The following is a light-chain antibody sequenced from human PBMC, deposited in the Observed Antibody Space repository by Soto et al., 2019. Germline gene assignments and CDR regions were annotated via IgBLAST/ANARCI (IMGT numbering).Light chain of an antibody. J-gene: IGLJ2*01. CDR3: ASWDDSLSGRV. CDR2: ISN. V-gene: IGLV1-44*01. CDR1: HSNIGRNS. Sequence: QSVLTQPPSASGTPGQRVTISCSGSHSNIGRNSVNWYRQLRRTAPKLLIFISNQRPSWVPDRFSASSSGTGTSTSLPIAGLRSDDEAYYFWASWDDSLSGRVFGGGTKLTVL.